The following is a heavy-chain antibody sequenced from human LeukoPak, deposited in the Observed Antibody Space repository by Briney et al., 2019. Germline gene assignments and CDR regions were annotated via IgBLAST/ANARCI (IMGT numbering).Heavy chain of an antibody. Sequence: GGXXRLSCAASGFTVSSNHMSWVRQAPGKGLEWVSVIYSGGSTYYADSVKGRFTISRDNSKNTLYLQMNSLRAEDTAVYYCARGRELTPVYYWGQGTLVTVSS. CDR3: ARGRELTPVYY. CDR2: IYSGGST. CDR1: GFTVSSNH. J-gene: IGHJ4*02. D-gene: IGHD1-26*01. V-gene: IGHV3-66*02.